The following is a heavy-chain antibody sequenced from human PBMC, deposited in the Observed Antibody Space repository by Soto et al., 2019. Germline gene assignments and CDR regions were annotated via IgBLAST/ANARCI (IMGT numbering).Heavy chain of an antibody. Sequence: ASVKVSCKASGGTFSSYAISWVRQAPGQGLEWMGGIIPIFGTANYAQKFQGRVTITADESTSTAYMELSSLRSEDTAVYYCPISYCGDCLQSYYYYGMDVWGQGTTVTVSS. CDR2: IIPIFGTA. D-gene: IGHD2-21*02. CDR1: GGTFSSYA. CDR3: PISYCGDCLQSYYYYGMDV. J-gene: IGHJ6*02. V-gene: IGHV1-69*13.